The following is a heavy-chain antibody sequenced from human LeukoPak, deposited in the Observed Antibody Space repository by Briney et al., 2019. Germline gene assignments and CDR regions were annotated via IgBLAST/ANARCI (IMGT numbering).Heavy chain of an antibody. CDR3: ARELRVVAARGGSDAFDI. CDR1: GFTVSSNY. Sequence: GGSLRLSCAASGFTVSSNYMSWVRQAPGKGLEWVSVIYPGGNKYYTDSVKGRFTISRDNSKNTLYLQMNSLRAEDTAVYYCARELRVVAARGGSDAFDIWGQGTMVTVSS. V-gene: IGHV3-53*01. J-gene: IGHJ3*02. D-gene: IGHD2-15*01. CDR2: IYPGGNK.